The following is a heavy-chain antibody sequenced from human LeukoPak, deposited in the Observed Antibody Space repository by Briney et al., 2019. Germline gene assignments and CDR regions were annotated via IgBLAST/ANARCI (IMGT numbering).Heavy chain of an antibody. CDR3: ARDKLGLGELSLYDQ. D-gene: IGHD3-16*02. V-gene: IGHV1-2*02. CDR2: MNPNSGGT. J-gene: IGHJ5*02. CDR1: GHTLTGYY. Sequence: ASVKVSCKASGHTLTGYYMHWVRQAPGQGLEWMGWMNPNSGGTKYAQKFQGRVTMTRDTSISTAYMELSRLRSDDTAMYYCARDKLGLGELSLYDQWGQGTLVTVFS.